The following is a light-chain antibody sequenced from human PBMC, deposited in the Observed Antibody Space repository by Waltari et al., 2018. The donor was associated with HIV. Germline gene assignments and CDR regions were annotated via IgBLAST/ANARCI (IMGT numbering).Light chain of an antibody. CDR3: HSRDFSGDHLI. J-gene: IGLJ2*01. CDR2: DNR. V-gene: IGLV3-19*01. Sequence: SSELTQDPAVSVALGQRVTITCRGDSLKVYFASWYRQRPGQAPLLVISDNRKRPSGVPDRFSGSSSGDTVSLTITGAQPEDEADYYCHSRDFSGDHLIFGGGTKLTVL. CDR1: SLKVYF.